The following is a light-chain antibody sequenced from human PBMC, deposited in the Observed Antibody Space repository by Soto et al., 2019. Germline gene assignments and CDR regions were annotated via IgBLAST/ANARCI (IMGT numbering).Light chain of an antibody. CDR1: TSNIRNNF. CDR3: GTWDSSLRAVV. V-gene: IGLV1-51*01. J-gene: IGLJ2*01. Sequence: QSVLTQPPSVSAAPGQRVTISCSGSTSNIRNNFVSWYQQLPGTAPKLVIHDNNKRPSGIPDRFSGSKSGASATLGITGLQTGDEADYYCGTWDSSLRAVVFGGGTQLTVL. CDR2: DNN.